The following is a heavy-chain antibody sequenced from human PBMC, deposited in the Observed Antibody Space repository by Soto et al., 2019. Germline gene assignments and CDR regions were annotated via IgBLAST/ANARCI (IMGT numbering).Heavy chain of an antibody. D-gene: IGHD1-7*01. CDR1: GFTFSDYY. Sequence: GGSLRLSCAASGFTFSDYYMSWIRQAPGKGLEWVSYISSSGSTIYYADSVKGRFTISRDNAKNSLYLQMTSLRADDTAVYYCEKDSRAGGNYGFYSDFWGRGALVTVSS. V-gene: IGHV3-11*01. CDR2: ISSSGSTI. CDR3: EKDSRAGGNYGFYSDF. J-gene: IGHJ4*02.